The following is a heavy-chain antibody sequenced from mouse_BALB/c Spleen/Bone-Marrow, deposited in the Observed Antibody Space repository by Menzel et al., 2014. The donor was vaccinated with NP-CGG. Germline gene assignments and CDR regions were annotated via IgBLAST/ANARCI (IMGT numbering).Heavy chain of an antibody. D-gene: IGHD1-1*01. CDR3: ARGGGSSYNYAMDY. Sequence: EVKVVESGPSLVKPSQTLSLTCSVTGDSITSGYWNWIRKFPGNKLEYMGYISYRGSTYYNPSLKSRISITRDTSKNQYYLQLNSVTTEDTATYYCARGGGSSYNYAMDYWGQGTSVTVSS. J-gene: IGHJ4*01. CDR2: ISYRGST. CDR1: GDSITSGY. V-gene: IGHV3-8*02.